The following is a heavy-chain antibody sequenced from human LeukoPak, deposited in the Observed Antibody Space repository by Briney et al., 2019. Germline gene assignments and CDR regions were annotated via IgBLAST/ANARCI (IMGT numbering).Heavy chain of an antibody. CDR3: AREGITGTTVVY. CDR2: INPSGGST. D-gene: IGHD1-20*01. V-gene: IGHV1-46*01. Sequence: ASVKVSCKASGYTFTSYYMHWVRQAPGQGLERMGIINPSGGSTSYAQKFQGRVTMTRDTSTSTVYMELSSLRSEDTAVYYCAREGITGTTVVYWGQGTLVTVSS. CDR1: GYTFTSYY. J-gene: IGHJ4*02.